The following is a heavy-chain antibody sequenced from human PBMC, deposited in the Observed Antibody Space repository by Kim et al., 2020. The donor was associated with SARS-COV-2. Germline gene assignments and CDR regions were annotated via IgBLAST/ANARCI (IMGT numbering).Heavy chain of an antibody. CDR3: AKAAQYYDILTGPYFDY. Sequence: GGSLRLSCAASGFTFGDYAMHWVRQAPGKGLEWVSGISWNSGSIGYADSVKGRFTISRDNAKNSLYLQMNSLRAEDTALYYCAKAAQYYDILTGPYFDYWGQGTLVTVSS. D-gene: IGHD3-9*01. CDR1: GFTFGDYA. J-gene: IGHJ4*02. V-gene: IGHV3-9*01. CDR2: ISWNSGSI.